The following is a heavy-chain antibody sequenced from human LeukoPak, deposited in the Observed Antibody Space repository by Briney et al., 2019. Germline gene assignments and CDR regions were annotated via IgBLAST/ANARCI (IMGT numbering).Heavy chain of an antibody. CDR2: IYTSGST. CDR3: ARGSGSSWYFIDY. J-gene: IGHJ4*02. V-gene: IGHV4-61*02. D-gene: IGHD6-13*01. CDR1: GGSISSGSYY. Sequence: SQTLSLTCTVSGGSISSGSYYWSWIRQPAGKGLEWIGRIYTSGSTNYNPSLKSRVTISVDTSKNQFSLKLSSVTAADTAVYYCARGSGSSWYFIDYWGQGTLVTVSS.